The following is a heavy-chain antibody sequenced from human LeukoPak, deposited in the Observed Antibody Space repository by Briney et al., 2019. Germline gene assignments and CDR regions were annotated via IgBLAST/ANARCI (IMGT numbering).Heavy chain of an antibody. CDR2: ITSNGCSK. CDR1: VFTFRSYA. CDR3: ARGRPVRRGSGGTYFDY. V-gene: IGHV3-64*01. J-gene: IGHJ4*02. D-gene: IGHD3-16*01. Sequence: GGCLGLFCAVSVFTFRSYAMLWVREARGRGLEYVSDITSNGCSKYYANSVKGGFTVSRDHSKNTLYLQMGSLRGEDLAVYYCARGRPVRRGSGGTYFDYWGQGTLVTVSS.